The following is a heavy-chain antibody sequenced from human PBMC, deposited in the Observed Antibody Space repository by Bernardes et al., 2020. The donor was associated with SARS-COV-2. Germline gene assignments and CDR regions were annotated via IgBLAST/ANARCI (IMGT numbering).Heavy chain of an antibody. D-gene: IGHD2-21*02. CDR2: INHSGST. CDR3: AGSSCGIDCYIGGLRSWDYGMDV. V-gene: IGHV4-34*01. CDR1: GGSFSGYY. Sequence: SETLSLTCAVYGGSFSGYYWNWIRQPPGKGLEWIGEINHSGSTNYNPSLKSRVTISVDTSKNQFSLKLSSVTAADTAVYYCAGSSCGIDCYIGGLRSWDYGMDVWGQGTTVTVSS. J-gene: IGHJ6*02.